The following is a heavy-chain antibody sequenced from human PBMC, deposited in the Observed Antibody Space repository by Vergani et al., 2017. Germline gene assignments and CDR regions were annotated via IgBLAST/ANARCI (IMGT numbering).Heavy chain of an antibody. Sequence: QVQLVQSGAEVKKPGASVKVSCKASGYTFTSYGISWVRQAPGQGLEWMVWISAYNGNTNYAQKLQGRVTMTTDTSTSTAYMELRSLRSDDTAVYYCARDNFLDYYGSGSPPGGYWGQGTLVTVSS. J-gene: IGHJ4*02. CDR1: GYTFTSYG. CDR2: ISAYNGNT. V-gene: IGHV1-18*01. D-gene: IGHD3-10*01. CDR3: ARDNFLDYYGSGSPPGGY.